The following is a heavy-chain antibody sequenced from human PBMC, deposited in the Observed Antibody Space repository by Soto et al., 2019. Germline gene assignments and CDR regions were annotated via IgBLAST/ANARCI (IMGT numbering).Heavy chain of an antibody. CDR3: AKGSGWSPPRYFDY. Sequence: EVQLSESGGGLVQPGGSLRLSCAASGFTFSSYAMSWVRQAPGKGLEWVSSIGGSGGSTCYADSVQGRFTISREKSKDTLYLQMNSLRAEDTAVYYCAKGSGWSPPRYFDYWGQGTLVTVSS. J-gene: IGHJ4*02. D-gene: IGHD6-19*01. CDR2: IGGSGGST. V-gene: IGHV3-23*01. CDR1: GFTFSSYA.